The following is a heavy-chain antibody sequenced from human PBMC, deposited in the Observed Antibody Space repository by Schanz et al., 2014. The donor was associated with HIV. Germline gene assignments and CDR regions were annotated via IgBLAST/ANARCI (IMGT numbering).Heavy chain of an antibody. CDR1: GFMFGSYS. V-gene: IGHV3-48*02. CDR3: ARDRFQGGSRGGFYYYGMDV. D-gene: IGHD3-10*01. J-gene: IGHJ6*02. CDR2: ISSNSNSK. Sequence: EAQLLESGGGLVQPGGSLRLSCAASGFMFGSYSMNWVRQAPGKGLEWISYISSNSNSKHYTDSLKGRFTISRDNAKNSVYLQMNFLQDEDTAVYYCARDRFQGGSRGGFYYYGMDVWGPGITVTVSS.